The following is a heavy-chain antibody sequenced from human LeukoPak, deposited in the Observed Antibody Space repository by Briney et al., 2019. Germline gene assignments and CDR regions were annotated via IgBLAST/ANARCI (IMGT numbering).Heavy chain of an antibody. CDR2: INHSGST. Sequence: SETLSLTCAVYGGSFSGYYWSWIRQPPGKGLEWIGEINHSGSTNYNPSLKSRVTISVDTSKNQFSLKLSSVTAADTAVYYCARHGVGVPAAFSFWFDPWGQGTLVTVSS. CDR3: ARHGVGVPAAFSFWFDP. J-gene: IGHJ5*02. V-gene: IGHV4-34*01. CDR1: GGSFSGYY. D-gene: IGHD2-2*01.